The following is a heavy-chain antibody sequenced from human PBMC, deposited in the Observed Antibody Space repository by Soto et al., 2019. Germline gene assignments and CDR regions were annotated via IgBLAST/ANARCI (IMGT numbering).Heavy chain of an antibody. CDR2: IYWDDDK. D-gene: IGHD1-1*01. Sequence: QITLKESGPTLAQPTQTLTLTCSFSGFSLSTYGVGVGWIRQSPGKALEWLVFIYWDDDKRYSPSLKSRLTITKDTSNNQVVLTMTNMYPMDTATYFCAHRGPLNSDWNEGYFNYWGQGTLVTVSS. CDR1: GFSLSTYGVG. J-gene: IGHJ4*02. V-gene: IGHV2-5*02. CDR3: AHRGPLNSDWNEGYFNY.